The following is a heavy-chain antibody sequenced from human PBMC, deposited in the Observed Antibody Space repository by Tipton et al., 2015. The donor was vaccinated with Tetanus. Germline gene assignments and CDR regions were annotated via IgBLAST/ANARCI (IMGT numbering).Heavy chain of an antibody. J-gene: IGHJ6*02. CDR3: ARERNVGVSVRDGMDV. Sequence: TLSLTCAVKGGSFSGYYWTWIRQAPGKGLEWIGQINHSGGTSYSSSLKSRVTISLDTSKNHFSLRLRSVTAADAAVYFCARERNVGVSVRDGMDVWGQGTTATVSS. V-gene: IGHV4-34*01. D-gene: IGHD5/OR15-5a*01. CDR2: INHSGGT. CDR1: GGSFSGYY.